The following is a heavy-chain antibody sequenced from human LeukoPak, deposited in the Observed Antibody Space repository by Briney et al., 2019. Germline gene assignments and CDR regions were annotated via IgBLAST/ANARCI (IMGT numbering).Heavy chain of an antibody. D-gene: IGHD2-2*01. CDR3: ARLGVVVPAATNDY. Sequence: GASVKVSCKASGYTFTSYGISWVRQAPGQGLERMGWISAYNGNTNYAQKLQGRVTMTTDTSTSTAYMELRGLRSDDTAVYYCARLGVVVPAATNDYWGQGTLVTVSS. CDR1: GYTFTSYG. J-gene: IGHJ4*02. CDR2: ISAYNGNT. V-gene: IGHV1-18*01.